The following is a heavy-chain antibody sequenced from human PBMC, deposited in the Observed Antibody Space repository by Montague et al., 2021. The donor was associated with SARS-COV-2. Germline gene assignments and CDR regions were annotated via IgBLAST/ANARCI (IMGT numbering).Heavy chain of an antibody. D-gene: IGHD5-12*01. Sequence: SETLSLTCTVSGGSISSSTYYWGWIRQPPGKGLEWIGRIYNSGSTYYNPSLKSRVTISVGTSKNQFSLKLSSVTAADTAVYYCARHAWGWLRLLSPLDYWGQGTLVTVSS. CDR2: IYNSGST. V-gene: IGHV4-39*01. CDR3: ARHAWGWLRLLSPLDY. CDR1: GGSISSSTYY. J-gene: IGHJ4*02.